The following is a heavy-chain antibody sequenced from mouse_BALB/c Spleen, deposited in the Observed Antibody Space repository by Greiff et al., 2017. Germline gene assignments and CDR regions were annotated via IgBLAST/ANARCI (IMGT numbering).Heavy chain of an antibody. CDR2: IHPSDSET. Sequence: EVKVVESGAELVKPGASVKLSCTASGFNIKDTYMHWVKQRPGQGLEWIGMIHPSDSETRLNQKFKDKATLTVDKSSSTAYMQLSSPTSEDSAVYYCARRWLRDWCFDVWGAGTTVTVSS. CDR1: GFNIKDTY. CDR3: ARRWLRDWCFDV. V-gene: IGHV14-3*02. J-gene: IGHJ1*01. D-gene: IGHD1-1*02.